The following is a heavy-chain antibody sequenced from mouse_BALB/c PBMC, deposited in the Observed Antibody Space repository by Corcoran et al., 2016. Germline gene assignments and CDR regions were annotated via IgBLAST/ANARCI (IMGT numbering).Heavy chain of an antibody. CDR1: GFNIQDTY. CDR2: IDPANGNT. V-gene: IGHV14-3*02. CDR3: GRSREGNDLVY. D-gene: IGHD2-10*02. J-gene: IGHJ2*01. Sequence: EVQLQQSGAELVKPGASVKLSCTASGFNIQDTYMHWVKQRPEQGLEWIGRIDPANGNTKYDPKFQGKATMTADTSSNTVYLQLSSLTSEATAVYYCGRSREGNDLVYWGQGTTLTVSS.